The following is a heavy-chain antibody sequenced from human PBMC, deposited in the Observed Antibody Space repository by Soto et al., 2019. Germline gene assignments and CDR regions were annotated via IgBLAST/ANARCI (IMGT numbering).Heavy chain of an antibody. J-gene: IGHJ4*02. CDR2: ISGSGGST. Sequence: GGSLRLSCAASGFTFSSYGMSWVRQAPGKGLEWVSGISGSGGSTYYADSVKGRFTISRDNSKNTLYLQMNSLRAEDTAVYYCAKDRRNGALEEFDYWGQGTLVTVSS. V-gene: IGHV3-23*01. CDR3: AKDRRNGALEEFDY. CDR1: GFTFSSYG. D-gene: IGHD4-17*01.